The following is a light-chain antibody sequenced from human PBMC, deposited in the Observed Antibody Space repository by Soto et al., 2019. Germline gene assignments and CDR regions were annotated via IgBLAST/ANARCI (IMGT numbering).Light chain of an antibody. Sequence: QYQTNLSVSPGERATLSCRASQSVSSNLAWYQQKPGQAPRLLIYGASTRATGIPARFSGSGSGTEFTLTISSLQSEDFAVYYCQQYNNWPRTFGQATTVDIK. V-gene: IGKV3-15*01. CDR1: QSVSSN. CDR3: QQYNNWPRT. J-gene: IGKJ1*01. CDR2: GAS.